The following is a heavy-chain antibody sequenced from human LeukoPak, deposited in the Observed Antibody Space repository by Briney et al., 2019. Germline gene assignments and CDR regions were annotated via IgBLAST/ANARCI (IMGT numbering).Heavy chain of an antibody. D-gene: IGHD3-10*01. CDR2: VTGTGGNT. CDR1: GFTFDSYA. J-gene: IGHJ4*02. V-gene: IGHV3-23*01. Sequence: GGSLRLSCEGSGFTFDSYAMSWVRQSPGKGLEWVSAVTGTGGNTYHADSVRDRFTISRDNSKNTVYLQMISLRAEDTAIYYCAKVHGSGSYRFDFWGQGTLVTVSS. CDR3: AKVHGSGSYRFDF.